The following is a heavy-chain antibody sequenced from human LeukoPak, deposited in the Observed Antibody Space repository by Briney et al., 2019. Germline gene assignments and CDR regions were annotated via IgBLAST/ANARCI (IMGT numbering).Heavy chain of an antibody. V-gene: IGHV1-69*06. CDR3: ATDRIAVAGRKYYYYMDV. CDR2: IIPSYGTA. J-gene: IGHJ6*03. D-gene: IGHD6-19*01. CDR1: GGTFSSYA. Sequence: GSSVKVSCKASGGTFSSYAISWVRQAPGQGLEWVGGIIPSYGTATYAQKFQGRVTITADNYTSIAYMELSSLSSEDTAVYYCATDRIAVAGRKYYYYMDVWGKGTTVTVSS.